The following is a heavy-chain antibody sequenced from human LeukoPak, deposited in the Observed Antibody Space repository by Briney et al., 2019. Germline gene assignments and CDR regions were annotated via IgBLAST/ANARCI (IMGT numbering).Heavy chain of an antibody. J-gene: IGHJ4*02. CDR2: INHSGST. CDR1: GGSFSGYY. D-gene: IGHD5-18*01. CDR3: ARAPPSQFYSGYYFDY. Sequence: SETLSLTCAVYGGSFSGYYWSWIRQPPGKGLEWIGEINHSGSTNYNPSLKSRVTISVDTSKNQFSLKLSSVTAADTAVYYCARAPPSQFYSGYYFDYWGQGTLVTVSS. V-gene: IGHV4-34*01.